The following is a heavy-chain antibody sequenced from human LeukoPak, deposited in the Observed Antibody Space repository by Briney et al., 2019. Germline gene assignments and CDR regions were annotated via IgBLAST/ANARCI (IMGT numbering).Heavy chain of an antibody. CDR2: IYSGGST. CDR1: GFTVSSNY. D-gene: IGHD4-17*01. J-gene: IGHJ5*02. Sequence: GGSLRLSCAASGFTVSSNYMSWVRQAPGEGVEWFSVIYSGGSTYYADSVKGGFTISRDNSKNTLYLQMNSLRAEDTAVYYCAKDFYGDYVRYFDPWGQGTLVTVSS. CDR3: AKDFYGDYVRYFDP. V-gene: IGHV3-53*01.